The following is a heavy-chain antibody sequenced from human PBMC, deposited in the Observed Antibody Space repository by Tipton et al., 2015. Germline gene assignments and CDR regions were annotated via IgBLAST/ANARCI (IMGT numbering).Heavy chain of an antibody. J-gene: IGHJ2*01. Sequence: TLSLTCTVSGGSISNYYWNSIRQPPGKGLEWIGYISYSGSPNYNPSLRSRVTISVDASKNQCSLQLRSITAADSAVYYCARGHYVSGWYSHYFDLWGRGSLVTVSS. CDR3: ARGHYVSGWYSHYFDL. D-gene: IGHD6-19*01. V-gene: IGHV4-59*12. CDR1: GGSISNYY. CDR2: ISYSGSP.